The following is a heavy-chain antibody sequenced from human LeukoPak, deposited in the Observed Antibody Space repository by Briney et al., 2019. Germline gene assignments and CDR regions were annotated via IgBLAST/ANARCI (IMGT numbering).Heavy chain of an antibody. J-gene: IGHJ4*02. CDR3: ARGPHPGGAGYNLIDH. CDR2: ISYRGTT. V-gene: IGHV4-39*01. Sequence: SETLSLTCTVSGGSISSSSYYWGWIRQPPGKGLEWIGSISYRGTTFYNPSLKSRVTISVDTSKTQFLLKVSSVTAADTAVYYCARGPHPGGAGYNLIDHWGQGTLVTVSP. D-gene: IGHD5-24*01. CDR1: GGSISSSSYY.